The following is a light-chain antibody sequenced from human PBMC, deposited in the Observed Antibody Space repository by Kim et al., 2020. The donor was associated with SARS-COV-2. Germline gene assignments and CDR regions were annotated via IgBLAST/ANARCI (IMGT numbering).Light chain of an antibody. CDR3: QQYYSTPQT. CDR1: QSVLYSSNNKNY. CDR2: WAS. Sequence: ATINCKSSQSVLYSSNNKNYLAWYQQKPGQPPKLLIYWASTRESGVPDQFSGSGSGTDFTLTISSLQAEDVAVYYCQQYYSTPQTFGQGTKVDIK. J-gene: IGKJ1*01. V-gene: IGKV4-1*01.